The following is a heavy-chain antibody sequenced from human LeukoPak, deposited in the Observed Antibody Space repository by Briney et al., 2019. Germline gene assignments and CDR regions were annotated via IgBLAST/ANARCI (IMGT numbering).Heavy chain of an antibody. Sequence: ASVKVSCKASGYTFTSYCMHWVRQAPGQGPEWMGIINPSGGSTSYAQKFQGRVTMTRDTSTSTVYMELSSLRSEDTAVYYCARDVPYYDSSGYYQPTHFDYWGQGTLVTVSS. V-gene: IGHV1-46*01. J-gene: IGHJ4*02. CDR3: ARDVPYYDSSGYYQPTHFDY. D-gene: IGHD3-22*01. CDR1: GYTFTSYC. CDR2: INPSGGST.